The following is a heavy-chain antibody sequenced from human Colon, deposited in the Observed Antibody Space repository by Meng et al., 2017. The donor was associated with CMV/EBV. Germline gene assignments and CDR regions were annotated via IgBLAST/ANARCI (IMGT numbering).Heavy chain of an antibody. J-gene: IGHJ4*02. Sequence: TPLKGFGPTLVKPTQTPPLTCAFSGFSFITDKAGVGWIRHPPGKALEWLGFIYWDDDTRYSPSLKTRLTITRDTSKNQVILTMTNMDPADTATYYCVRRSYSGQDDYWGQGALVTVSS. CDR2: IYWDDDT. CDR3: VRRSYSGQDDY. V-gene: IGHV2-5*02. D-gene: IGHD5-12*01. CDR1: GFSFITDKAG.